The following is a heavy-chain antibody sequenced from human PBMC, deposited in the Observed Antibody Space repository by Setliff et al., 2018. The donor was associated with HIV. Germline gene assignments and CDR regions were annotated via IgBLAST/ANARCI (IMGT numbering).Heavy chain of an antibody. CDR3: ARDRAADLFLDETFDI. CDR2: INPNGGGT. Sequence: ASVKVSCKASGYTFTGYYMHWVRQAPGQGLEWMGWINPNGGGTNYAQKFQGRVTMTRDTSISTAYMELSRLRSDDTAVYYCARDRAADLFLDETFDIWGQGTMVTVSS. D-gene: IGHD6-25*01. V-gene: IGHV1-2*02. J-gene: IGHJ3*02. CDR1: GYTFTGYY.